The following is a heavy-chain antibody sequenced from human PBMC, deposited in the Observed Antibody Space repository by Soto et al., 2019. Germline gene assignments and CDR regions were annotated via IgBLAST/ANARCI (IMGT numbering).Heavy chain of an antibody. V-gene: IGHV1-18*01. D-gene: IGHD1-26*01. CDR3: ARCIVGATNYYYYGMDV. CDR1: GYTFTSYG. J-gene: IGHJ6*02. Sequence: ASVKVSCKASGYTFTSYGISWVRQAPGQGLEWMGWLSAYNGNTNYAQKLQGRVTMTTDTSTSTAYMELRSLRSDDTAVYYCARCIVGATNYYYYGMDVWGQGTTVTVSS. CDR2: LSAYNGNT.